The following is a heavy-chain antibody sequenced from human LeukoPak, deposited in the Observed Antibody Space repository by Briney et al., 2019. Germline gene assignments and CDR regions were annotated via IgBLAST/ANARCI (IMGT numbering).Heavy chain of an antibody. Sequence: SVKVSCKASGGTFSSYAISWVRQAPGQGLEWMGGIIPIFGTANYAQKFQGRVTITADESTSTAYMELSSLRSEDTAVYYCARDLLEYSSAYDQNWFDPWSQGTLVTVSS. CDR3: ARDLLEYSSAYDQNWFDP. CDR1: GGTFSSYA. D-gene: IGHD6-6*01. V-gene: IGHV1-69*13. J-gene: IGHJ5*02. CDR2: IIPIFGTA.